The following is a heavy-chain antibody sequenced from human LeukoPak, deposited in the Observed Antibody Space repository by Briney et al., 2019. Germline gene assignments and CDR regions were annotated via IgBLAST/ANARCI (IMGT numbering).Heavy chain of an antibody. Sequence: QPGGSLRLSCAASGFTFSSYAMHWVRQAPGKGLEWVAVISYDGSNKYYADSVKGRFTISRDNAKNSLYLQMNSLRAEDTAVYYGGRGWGGGEFIGTYWGQGTLVTVSS. J-gene: IGHJ4*02. D-gene: IGHD3-16*01. CDR3: GRGWGGGEFIGTY. CDR1: GFTFSSYA. V-gene: IGHV3-30-3*01. CDR2: ISYDGSNK.